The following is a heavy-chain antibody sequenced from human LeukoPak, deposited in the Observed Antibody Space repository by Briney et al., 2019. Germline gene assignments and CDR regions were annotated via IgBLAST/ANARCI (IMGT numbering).Heavy chain of an antibody. CDR3: ARDPAYGALDY. V-gene: IGHV3-7*01. Sequence: GGSLRLSCAASGFTFSSYTMTWVRQAPGRGLEWVGNVDPDGNTQNYVDSVKGRFTFSRDNARNSLYLQMNGLRAEDTAVYYCARDPAYGALDYWGQGTLVTVSS. CDR2: VDPDGNTQ. J-gene: IGHJ4*02. CDR1: GFTFSSYT. D-gene: IGHD4-17*01.